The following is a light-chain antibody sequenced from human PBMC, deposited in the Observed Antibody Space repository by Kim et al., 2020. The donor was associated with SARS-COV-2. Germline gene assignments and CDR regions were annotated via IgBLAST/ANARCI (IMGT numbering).Light chain of an antibody. CDR3: AAWDDSVNVI. Sequence: PGQRVISSCAESSSNDGSKDVYWYQHLPGTAPQVLIYKNNQRPSGVPDRFSGSKSGASASLAISGLRSEDEADYYCAAWDDSVNVIFGGGTQLTVL. CDR2: KNN. CDR1: SSNDGSKD. J-gene: IGLJ2*01. V-gene: IGLV1-47*01.